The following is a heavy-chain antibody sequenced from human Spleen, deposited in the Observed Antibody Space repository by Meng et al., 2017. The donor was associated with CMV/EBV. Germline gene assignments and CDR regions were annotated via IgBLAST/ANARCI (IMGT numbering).Heavy chain of an antibody. Sequence: SVSFSCKASGPTFTTYGISCVRQAPGQGLEWVGGASNRDTNSAQKFQGRVTMTTDTSTSTAYMELTSLKFADTAVYYCARGLWSGYDYWGQGTLVTVSS. CDR2: ASNRDT. J-gene: IGHJ4*02. CDR3: ARGLWSGYDY. V-gene: IGHV1-18*01. D-gene: IGHD3-3*01. CDR1: GPTFTTYG.